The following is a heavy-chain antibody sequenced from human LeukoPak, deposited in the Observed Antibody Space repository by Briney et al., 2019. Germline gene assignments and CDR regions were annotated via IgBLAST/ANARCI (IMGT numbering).Heavy chain of an antibody. CDR2: IKQDGSEK. V-gene: IGHV3-7*03. CDR3: AKLENHCSSTSCYSYHPEYFQH. Sequence: GGSLRLSCETSGSTFSRYWMSWVRQAPGKGPEWVANIKQDGSEKYYVDSVKGRFTISRDNAKNSLYLQMNGLRAEDTAVYYCAKLENHCSSTSCYSYHPEYFQHWSQGTLVTVSS. D-gene: IGHD2-2*02. CDR1: GSTFSRYW. J-gene: IGHJ1*01.